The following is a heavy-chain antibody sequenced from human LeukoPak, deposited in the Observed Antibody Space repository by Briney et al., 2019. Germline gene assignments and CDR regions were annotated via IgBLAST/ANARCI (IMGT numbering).Heavy chain of an antibody. D-gene: IGHD5-24*01. V-gene: IGHV3-30*18. CDR3: AKFQGGYNVGDAFDM. CDR1: GFTFSSYA. J-gene: IGHJ3*02. CDR2: ISYDGSNK. Sequence: PGGSLRLSCAASGFTFSSYAMIWVRQAPGKGLEWVAIISYDGSNKFYADSVKGRFTISRDNSKNTLYLQMNSLTAEDTAVYYCAKFQGGYNVGDAFDMWGQGTMVTVSS.